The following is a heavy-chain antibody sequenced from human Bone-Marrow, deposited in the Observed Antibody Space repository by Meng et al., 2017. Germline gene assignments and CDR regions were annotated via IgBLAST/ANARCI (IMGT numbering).Heavy chain of an antibody. D-gene: IGHD5-12*01. J-gene: IGHJ5*02. CDR1: GGSISSISYY. CDR2: IYYSGST. V-gene: IGHV4-39*07. CDR3: ARGPLLGVWINWFDP. Sequence: QLQESGPGLVNPSETLSLTCTVSGGSISSISYYWGWIRQPPGTGLEWIGSIYYSGSTYYNPSLKSRVTISVDTSKNQFSLKLSSVTAADTAVYYCARGPLLGVWINWFDPWGQGTLVTVSS.